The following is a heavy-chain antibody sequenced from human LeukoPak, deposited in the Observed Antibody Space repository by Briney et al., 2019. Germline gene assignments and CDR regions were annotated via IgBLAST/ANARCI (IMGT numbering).Heavy chain of an antibody. J-gene: IGHJ4*02. CDR2: INPNSGGT. CDR3: ARIMYYDILTGYWAQDY. D-gene: IGHD3-9*01. V-gene: IGHV1-2*02. CDR1: GYTFTGYY. Sequence: ASVKVSCKASGYTFTGYYMHWVRQAPGQGLEWMGWINPNSGGTNYAQKFQGRVTMTRDTSISTAYMELSRLRSDDTAVYYCARIMYYDILTGYWAQDYWGQGTLVAVSS.